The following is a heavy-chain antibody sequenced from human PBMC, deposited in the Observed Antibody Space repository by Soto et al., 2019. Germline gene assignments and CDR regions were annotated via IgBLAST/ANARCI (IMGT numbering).Heavy chain of an antibody. CDR3: ARDGPYSNYGGPVGGY. V-gene: IGHV3-23*01. CDR1: GFTFSSYA. CDR2: ISGSGGST. Sequence: EVQLLESGGGLVQPGGSLRLSCAASGFTFSSYAMSWVRQAPGKGLEWVSAISGSGGSTYYADSVKGRFTISRDNSKNTLYLQTNSLRAEDTAVYYCARDGPYSNYGGPVGGYWGQGTLVTVSS. D-gene: IGHD4-4*01. J-gene: IGHJ4*02.